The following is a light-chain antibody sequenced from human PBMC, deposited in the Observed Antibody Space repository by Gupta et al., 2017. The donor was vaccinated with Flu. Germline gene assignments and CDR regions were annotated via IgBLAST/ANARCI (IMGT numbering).Light chain of an antibody. Sequence: GTLGQPAAITGRYSQRVIYSVGNTYLQWYQQRPGQSPRLLIYHVIYRESGVPDRFSGSGSGTEFTLTISRLEAEDFGMYVCLQGAIAPGAFGQGTKVDIK. CDR1: QRVIYSVGNTY. J-gene: IGKJ2*01. CDR3: LQGAIAPGA. CDR2: HVI. V-gene: IGKV2-30*01.